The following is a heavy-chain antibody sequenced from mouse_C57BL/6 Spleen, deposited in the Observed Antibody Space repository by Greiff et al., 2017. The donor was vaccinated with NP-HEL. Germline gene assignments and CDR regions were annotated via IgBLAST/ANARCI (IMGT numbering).Heavy chain of an antibody. D-gene: IGHD1-1*01. CDR2: IYPRSGNT. Sequence: VQLQQSGAELARPGASVKLSCKASGYTFTSYGISWVKQRTGQGLEWIGEIYPRSGNTYYNEKFKGKATLTADKSSSTAYMELRSMTSEDAAVYFRAKRSPPVVVNFDYWGQGTTLTVSS. V-gene: IGHV1-81*01. J-gene: IGHJ2*01. CDR3: AKRSPPVVVNFDY. CDR1: GYTFTSYG.